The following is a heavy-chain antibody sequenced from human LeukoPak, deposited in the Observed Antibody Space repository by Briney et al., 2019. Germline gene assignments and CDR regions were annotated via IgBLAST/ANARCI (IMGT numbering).Heavy chain of an antibody. CDR3: ARGRRGYSYGYWATYYFDY. J-gene: IGHJ4*02. D-gene: IGHD5-18*01. CDR1: GFTFSSYA. CDR2: INHSGST. Sequence: GSLRLSCAASGFTFSSYAMSWIRQPPGKGLEWIGEINHSGSTNYNPSLKSRVTISVDTSKNQFSLKLSSVTAADTAVYYCARGRRGYSYGYWATYYFDYWGQGTLVTVSS. V-gene: IGHV4-34*01.